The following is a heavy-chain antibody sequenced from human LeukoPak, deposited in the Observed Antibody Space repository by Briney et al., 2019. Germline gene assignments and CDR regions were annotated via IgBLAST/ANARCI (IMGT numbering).Heavy chain of an antibody. J-gene: IGHJ4*02. Sequence: SVKVSCKASGGTFSSYAISWVRQAPGQGLEWMGRIIPILGIANYAQKFQGRVTITADKSTSTAYMELSSLRSEDTAVYYCARADTAMERSFDYWGQGTLVTVSS. CDR3: ARADTAMERSFDY. CDR2: IIPILGIA. V-gene: IGHV1-69*04. D-gene: IGHD5-18*01. CDR1: GGTFSSYA.